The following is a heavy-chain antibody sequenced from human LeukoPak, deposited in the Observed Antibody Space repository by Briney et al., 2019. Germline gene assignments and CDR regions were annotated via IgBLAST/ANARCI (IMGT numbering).Heavy chain of an antibody. D-gene: IGHD3-22*01. J-gene: IGHJ3*02. CDR2: IFHSGST. Sequence: SETLSLTCAVSGGSISNGGYSWNWIQQPPGKGLEWIECIFHSGSTFYDPSLKSRVTISRDRSKNQFSLKLSSVTAADTAVYYCARAILGYYYDSSGYPDEFDIWGQGTMVTVSS. CDR3: ARAILGYYYDSSGYPDEFDI. CDR1: GGSISNGGYS. V-gene: IGHV4-30-2*01.